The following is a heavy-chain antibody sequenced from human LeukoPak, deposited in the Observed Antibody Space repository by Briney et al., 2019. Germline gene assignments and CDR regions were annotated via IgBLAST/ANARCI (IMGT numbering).Heavy chain of an antibody. CDR3: ATGLKYSSGWYYFDY. CDR1: GYTLTELP. J-gene: IGHJ4*02. CDR2: FDPEDGET. V-gene: IGHV1-24*01. D-gene: IGHD6-19*01. Sequence: GASVKVSCKVSGYTLTELPMHWVRQAPGKGLEWMGGFDPEDGETIYAQKFQGRVTMTEDTSTDTADMELSSLRSEDTAVYYCATGLKYSSGWYYFDYWGQGTLVTVSS.